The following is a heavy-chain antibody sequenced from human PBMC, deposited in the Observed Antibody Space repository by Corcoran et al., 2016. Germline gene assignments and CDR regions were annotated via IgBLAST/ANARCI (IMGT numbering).Heavy chain of an antibody. Sequence: EVQLVESGGGLVQPGGSLRLSCAASGFTFSSYWMSWVRQSPGKGLEWVANIKQDGSEKYYVDSVKGRFTISRDKAKNSLYLQMNSLRAEDTAVYYCVRDRYYYGMDVWGQGTTVTVSS. CDR2: IKQDGSEK. CDR3: VRDRYYYGMDV. J-gene: IGHJ6*02. CDR1: GFTFSSYW. V-gene: IGHV3-7*01.